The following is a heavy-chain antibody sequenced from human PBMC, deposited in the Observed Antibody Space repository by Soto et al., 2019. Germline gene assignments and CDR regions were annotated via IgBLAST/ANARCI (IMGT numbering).Heavy chain of an antibody. CDR3: ARAGITIFGVVDHGMDV. J-gene: IGHJ6*02. CDR1: GYTITGYY. D-gene: IGHD3-3*01. V-gene: IGHV1-2*04. Sequence: ASVKVSCKASGYTITGYYMHWVRQAPGQGLEWMGWINPNSGGTNYAQKFQGWVTMTRDTSISTAYMELSRLRSDDTAVYYCARAGITIFGVVDHGMDVWGQGTTVTVS. CDR2: INPNSGGT.